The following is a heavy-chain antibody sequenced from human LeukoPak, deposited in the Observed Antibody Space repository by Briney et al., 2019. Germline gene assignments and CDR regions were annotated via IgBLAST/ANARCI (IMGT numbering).Heavy chain of an antibody. V-gene: IGHV4-59*01. D-gene: IGHD2-15*01. J-gene: IGHJ4*02. CDR2: IYYSGST. Sequence: SETLSLTCTVSGGSISSYYWSWIRQPPGKGLEWIGYIYYSGSTNYNPSLKSRVTISVDTSKNQFSLKLSSVTAADTAVYYCAKDSVAATLLVRVSRRSHYFDYWGQGTLVTVSS. CDR1: GGSISSYY. CDR3: AKDSVAATLLVRVSRRSHYFDY.